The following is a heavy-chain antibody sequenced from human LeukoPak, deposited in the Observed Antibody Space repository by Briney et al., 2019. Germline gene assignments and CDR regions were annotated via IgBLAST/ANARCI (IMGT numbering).Heavy chain of an antibody. J-gene: IGHJ4*02. CDR2: ISTSGNTI. V-gene: IGHV3-48*04. CDR1: GFTFSSYA. D-gene: IGHD2-15*01. CDR3: ARTPGDYDDY. Sequence: PGGSLRLSCAASGFTFSSYAVSWVRQAPGKGLEWVSYISTSGNTIYYADSVKGRFTISRDNAKNSLYLQMNSLRAEDTAVYYCARTPGDYDDYWGQGTLVTVSS.